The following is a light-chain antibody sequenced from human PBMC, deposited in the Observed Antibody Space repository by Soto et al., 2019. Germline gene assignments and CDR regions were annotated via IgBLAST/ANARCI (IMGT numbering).Light chain of an antibody. J-gene: IGLJ3*02. CDR3: QSFDANSQV. CDR1: SGSIASNF. V-gene: IGLV6-57*01. Sequence: NFMLTQPHSVSESPGKTVTISCTRSSGSIASNFVQWYRQRPGSSPTTVIYEDNQRPSGVPDRFSGSIDSSSNSASLTISGLQSEDEADYYYQSFDANSQVFGGGTKLTVL. CDR2: EDN.